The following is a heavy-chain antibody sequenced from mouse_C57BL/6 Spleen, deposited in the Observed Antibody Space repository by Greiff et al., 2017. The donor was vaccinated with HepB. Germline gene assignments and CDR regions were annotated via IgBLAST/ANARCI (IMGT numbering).Heavy chain of an antibody. J-gene: IGHJ2*01. V-gene: IGHV1-64*01. Sequence: VQLQQSGAELVKPGASVKLSCKASGYTFTSYWMHWVKQRPGQGLEWIGMIHPNSGSTNYNEKFKSKATLTVDKSSSTAYMQLSSLTSEDSAVYYCARSGPGSYYSNDDYWGQGTTLTVSS. D-gene: IGHD2-5*01. CDR1: GYTFTSYW. CDR2: IHPNSGST. CDR3: ARSGPGSYYSNDDY.